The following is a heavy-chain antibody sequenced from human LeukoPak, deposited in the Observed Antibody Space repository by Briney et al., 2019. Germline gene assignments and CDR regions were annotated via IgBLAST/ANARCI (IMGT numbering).Heavy chain of an antibody. J-gene: IGHJ4*02. V-gene: IGHV3-48*03. D-gene: IGHD3-10*01. CDR3: ARSNMVRGIYSFCFDY. CDR2: ISSGGSTI. Sequence: GGSLRLSCAASGFTLSRCEMNWVRQAPGKGLEWVSYISSGGSTIYYADSVKVRFTISRDNANNSLYLKMNSLRAEDTAVYYCARSNMVRGIYSFCFDYWGQGVLVTVSS. CDR1: GFTLSRCE.